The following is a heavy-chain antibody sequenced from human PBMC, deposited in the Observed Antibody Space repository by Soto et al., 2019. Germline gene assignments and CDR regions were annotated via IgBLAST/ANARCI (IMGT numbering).Heavy chain of an antibody. CDR1: GFTFSDYY. V-gene: IGHV3-11*01. J-gene: IGHJ4*02. Sequence: GESLKISCAASGFTFSDYYMSWIRQAPGKGLEWVSYISSSGSTIYYADSVKGRFTISRDNAKNSLYLQMNSLRAEDTAVYYCARVGSMYYYDSSGYYYVDDWGQGTLVTVSS. D-gene: IGHD3-22*01. CDR3: ARVGSMYYYDSSGYYYVDD. CDR2: ISSSGSTI.